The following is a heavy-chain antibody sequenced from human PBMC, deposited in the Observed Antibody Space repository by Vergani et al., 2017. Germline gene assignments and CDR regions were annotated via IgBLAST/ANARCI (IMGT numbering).Heavy chain of an antibody. CDR3: AKGYYYDSSGYFPPTFDY. CDR2: VSGSGGIT. J-gene: IGHJ4*02. D-gene: IGHD3-22*01. Sequence: EVQLLESGGGLVQPGGSLRLSCAASGFTFSSYAMSWVRQAPGKGLEWVAAVSGSGGITTYADAVKGRFTIPRDNYKNTLYLQMNSLRAEDKAVYYCAKGYYYDSSGYFPPTFDYWGQGTLVTVSS. CDR1: GFTFSSYA. V-gene: IGHV3-23*01.